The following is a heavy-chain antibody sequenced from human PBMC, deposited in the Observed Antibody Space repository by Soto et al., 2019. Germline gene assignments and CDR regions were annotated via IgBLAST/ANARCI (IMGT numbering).Heavy chain of an antibody. V-gene: IGHV1-69*01. J-gene: IGHJ4*02. D-gene: IGHD3-10*01. Sequence: QVQLVQSGAEVKKPGSSVKVSCKASGGIFSTYAISWLRQAPGQGLEWMGGIIPIFGTPNYARRFQGRVTITANESTSTAYMELGRLRSEDTAVYYCARDRDDYGSGNYYNRIDFWGQGTLVTVSS. CDR2: IIPIFGTP. CDR3: ARDRDDYGSGNYYNRIDF. CDR1: GGIFSTYA.